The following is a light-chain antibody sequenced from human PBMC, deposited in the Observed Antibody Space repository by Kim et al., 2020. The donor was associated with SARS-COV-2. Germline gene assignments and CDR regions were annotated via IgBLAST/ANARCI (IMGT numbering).Light chain of an antibody. V-gene: IGLV3-19*01. J-gene: IGLJ3*02. CDR2: GKN. CDR3: NSRDSSGNHWV. CDR1: SLRSYY. Sequence: ALGQTVRLTCQGESLRSYYASWYQKKPGQAPVLVIYGKNNRPSGIPDRFSGSSSGNTASLTITGAQAEDEADYYCNSRDSSGNHWVFGGGTQLTVL.